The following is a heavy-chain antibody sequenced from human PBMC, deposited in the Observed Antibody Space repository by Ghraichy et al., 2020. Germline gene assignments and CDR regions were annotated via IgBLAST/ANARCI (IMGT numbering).Heavy chain of an antibody. Sequence: GGSLRLSCAASGFTFSDYYMSWIRQAPGKGLEWVSYISSSGSTIYYADSVKGRFTIPRDNAKNSLYLQMNSLRAEDTAVYYCAKTVSASSPGYYYYYMDVWGKGTTVTVSS. J-gene: IGHJ6*03. CDR2: ISSSGSTI. CDR1: GFTFSDYY. D-gene: IGHD6-13*01. V-gene: IGHV3-11*04. CDR3: AKTVSASSPGYYYYYMDV.